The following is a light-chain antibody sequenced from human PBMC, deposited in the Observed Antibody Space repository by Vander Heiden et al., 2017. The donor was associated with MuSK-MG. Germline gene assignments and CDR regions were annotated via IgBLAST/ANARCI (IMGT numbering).Light chain of an antibody. Sequence: CSGDKLGNTFAYWYQQKPGQSPVLVMYQDKKRPSGIPDRFSGSTSGTTATLTISGTQAMDGASYHCQAEDSNSLVVFGGGTKLTVL. CDR2: QDK. J-gene: IGLJ2*01. CDR1: KLGNTF. CDR3: QAEDSNSLVV. V-gene: IGLV3-1*01.